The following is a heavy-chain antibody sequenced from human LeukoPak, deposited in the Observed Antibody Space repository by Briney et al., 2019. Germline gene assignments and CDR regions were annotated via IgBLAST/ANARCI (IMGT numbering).Heavy chain of an antibody. CDR1: GGSISSGDYY. V-gene: IGHV4-30-4*08. Sequence: SQTLSLTCNVSGGSISSGDYYWSWIRQPPGKGLEWIGYIYYSGSTYYNPSLKSRVTISVDTSKNQFSLKLSSVTAADTAVYYCARAAGWNYLDYWGQGTLVTVSS. CDR3: ARAAGWNYLDY. D-gene: IGHD1-7*01. J-gene: IGHJ4*02. CDR2: IYYSGST.